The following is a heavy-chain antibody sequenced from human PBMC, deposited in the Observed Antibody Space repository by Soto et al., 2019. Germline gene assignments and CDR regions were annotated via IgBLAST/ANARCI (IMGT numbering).Heavy chain of an antibody. D-gene: IGHD2-2*01. CDR1: GGTFSSYT. CDR3: ARENDIVVVPAAQLVRYFDL. CDR2: IIPILGIA. V-gene: IGHV1-69*08. J-gene: IGHJ2*01. Sequence: QVQLVQSGAEVKKPGSSVKVSCKASGGTFSSYTISWVRQAPGQGLEWMGRIIPILGIANYAQKFQGRVTITADKSTSTAYMELSSLRSEDTAVYYCARENDIVVVPAAQLVRYFDLWGRGTLVTVSS.